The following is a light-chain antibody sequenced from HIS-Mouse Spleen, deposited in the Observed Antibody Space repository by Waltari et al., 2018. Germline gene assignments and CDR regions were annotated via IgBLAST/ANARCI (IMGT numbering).Light chain of an antibody. V-gene: IGKV1-9*01. CDR3: QQLNSYPPT. J-gene: IGKJ1*01. CDR2: AAS. Sequence: DIQFNQSPSFLSASVGDRLTITCRASQGISSYLAWYQQKPGKAPKLLIYAASTLQSGVPSRFSGSGSGTEFTLTISSLQPEDFATYYCQQLNSYPPTFGQGTKVEIK. CDR1: QGISSY.